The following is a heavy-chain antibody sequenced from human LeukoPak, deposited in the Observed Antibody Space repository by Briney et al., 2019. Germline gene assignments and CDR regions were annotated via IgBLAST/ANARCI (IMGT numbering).Heavy chain of an antibody. V-gene: IGHV3-30-3*01. CDR2: TSSDLNVK. Sequence: GGSLRLSCAASGFTFRNYVIHWVRQAPGKGLEWVAVTSSDLNVKLYADSVKGRFTISRDNSRSTLYLQMNSLRPEDTAIYYCAREGYYGSGSPPSLYFDKWGQGTLVTVSS. J-gene: IGHJ4*02. CDR1: GFTFRNYV. D-gene: IGHD3-10*01. CDR3: AREGYYGSGSPPSLYFDK.